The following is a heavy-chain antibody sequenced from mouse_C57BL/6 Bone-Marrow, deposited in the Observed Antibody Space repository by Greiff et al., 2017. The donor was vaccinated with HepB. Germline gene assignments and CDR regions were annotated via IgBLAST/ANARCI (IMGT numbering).Heavy chain of an antibody. J-gene: IGHJ3*01. D-gene: IGHD1-1*01. CDR1: GYTFTSYW. V-gene: IGHV1-55*01. Sequence: QVHVKQPGAELVKPGASVKMSCKASGYTFTSYWITWVKQRPGQGLEWIGDIYPGSGSTNYNEKFKSKATLTVDTSSSTAYMQLSSLTSEDSAVYYCAREPPTVVAYEGFAYWGQGTLVTVSA. CDR3: AREPPTVVAYEGFAY. CDR2: IYPGSGST.